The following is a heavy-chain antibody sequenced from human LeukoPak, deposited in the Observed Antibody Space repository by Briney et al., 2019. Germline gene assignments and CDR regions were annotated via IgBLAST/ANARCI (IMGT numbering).Heavy chain of an antibody. CDR1: GYTFTSYA. Sequence: ASVKVSCKASGYTFTSYAMNWVRQAPGQGLERMGWINTNTGNPTYAQGFTGRFVFSLDTSVSTAYLQISSLKAEDTAVYYCASDPTTNWNYEQPTFDYWGQGTLVTVSS. CDR3: ASDPTTNWNYEQPTFDY. V-gene: IGHV7-4-1*02. D-gene: IGHD1-7*01. CDR2: INTNTGNP. J-gene: IGHJ4*02.